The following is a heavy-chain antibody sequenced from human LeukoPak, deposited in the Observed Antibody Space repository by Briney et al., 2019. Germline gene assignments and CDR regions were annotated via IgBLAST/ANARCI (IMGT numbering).Heavy chain of an antibody. CDR2: IIPIFGTA. CDR1: GSTFSSYA. J-gene: IGHJ4*02. V-gene: IGHV1-69*13. CDR3: ARESDYYDSSGYYLYFDY. D-gene: IGHD3-22*01. Sequence: ASVKVSCKPSGSTFSSYAISWVRKAPGQGLEWMGGIIPIFGTANYAEKFQGRVTITADESTSTAYMELSSLRSEDTPVYYCARESDYYDSSGYYLYFDYWGQGTLVIVSS.